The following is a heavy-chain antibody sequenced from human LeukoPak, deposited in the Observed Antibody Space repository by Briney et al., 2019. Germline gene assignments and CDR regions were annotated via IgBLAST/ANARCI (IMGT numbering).Heavy chain of an antibody. CDR3: AKALNWNYHYYMDV. V-gene: IGHV3-23*01. D-gene: IGHD1-1*01. J-gene: IGHJ6*03. Sequence: GGSLRLSCAASGFTFSSYAMSWVRQAPGKGLEWVSAISGSGGSTYYADSVKGRFTISRDNSKNTLYLQMNSLRAEDTAVYYCAKALNWNYHYYMDVWGKGTTVTVSS. CDR2: ISGSGGST. CDR1: GFTFSSYA.